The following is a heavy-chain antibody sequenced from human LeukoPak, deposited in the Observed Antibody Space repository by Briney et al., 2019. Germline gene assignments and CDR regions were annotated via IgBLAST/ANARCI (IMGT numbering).Heavy chain of an antibody. CDR1: GYTFITYY. Sequence: ASVKVSCKASGYTFITYYMHWVRQAPGQGLEWMGIINPSGGSTSYAQKFQGRVTMTRDMSTSTVYMELSRLRSDDTAVYYCARGSTTYYYDSSGYAIDYWGQGTLVTVSS. V-gene: IGHV1-46*01. CDR3: ARGSTTYYYDSSGYAIDY. D-gene: IGHD3-22*01. CDR2: INPSGGST. J-gene: IGHJ4*02.